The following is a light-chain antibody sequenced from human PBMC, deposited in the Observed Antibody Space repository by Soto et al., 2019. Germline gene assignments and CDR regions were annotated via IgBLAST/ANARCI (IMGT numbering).Light chain of an antibody. J-gene: IGKJ5*01. Sequence: EIVLTQSPGTLSLSPVERATLSCRASQSVSNTYLAWYQQKPGQAPRLLIYGASSRAIGIPDRFSGSVSGSDFILAINRLEPEDFAVYYCQQYGSSHTFGQGTRLEIK. CDR3: QQYGSSHT. V-gene: IGKV3-20*01. CDR1: QSVSNTY. CDR2: GAS.